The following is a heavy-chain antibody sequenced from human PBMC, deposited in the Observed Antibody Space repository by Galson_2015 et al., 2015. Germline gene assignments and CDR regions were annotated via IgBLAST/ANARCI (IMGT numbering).Heavy chain of an antibody. CDR2: IYFSGST. CDR3: AREETVMGTFDS. J-gene: IGHJ4*02. CDR1: GGSITSDTSY. Sequence: TLSLTCTVSGGSITSDTSYWTWIRQPAGKGLEWIGRIYFSGSTKYNPSLKSRVTISVDTSNNQFSLKLSSVTAADTAVYYCAREETVMGTFDSWGQGALVTVSS. V-gene: IGHV4-61*02. D-gene: IGHD5-18*01.